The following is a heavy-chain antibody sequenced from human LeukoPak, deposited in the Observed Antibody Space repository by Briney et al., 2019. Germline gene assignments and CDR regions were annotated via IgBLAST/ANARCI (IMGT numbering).Heavy chain of an antibody. CDR2: LIGSDGST. D-gene: IGHD5-12*01. CDR3: AKDVGSPWFDP. V-gene: IGHV3-23*01. CDR1: GGSINNYD. J-gene: IGHJ5*02. Sequence: GALLSSSAAAGGSINNYDMRWGRRDPGRERGGGAVLIGSDGSTYNADSVKGRITISTHTSTNTLYLQMNSLRAEDTAVYYCAKDVGSPWFDPCGQGTLVSVSS.